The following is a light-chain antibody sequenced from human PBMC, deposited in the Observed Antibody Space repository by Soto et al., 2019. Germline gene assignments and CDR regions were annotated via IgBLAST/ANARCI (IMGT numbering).Light chain of an antibody. J-gene: IGLJ3*02. CDR3: AAWDDSLNALV. Sequence: QSVLTQPPSASGTPGQRVTISCSGASSNIGSNAVNWYQQLPGTAPQLLIYTNNERPSGVPDRFSGSKSGTSASLAITGLQDEDEADYHCAAWDDSLNALVFGGGTKLTVL. CDR2: TNN. CDR1: SSNIGSNA. V-gene: IGLV1-44*01.